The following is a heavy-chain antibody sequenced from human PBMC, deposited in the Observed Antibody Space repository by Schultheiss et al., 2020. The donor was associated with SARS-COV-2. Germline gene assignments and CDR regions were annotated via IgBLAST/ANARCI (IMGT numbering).Heavy chain of an antibody. D-gene: IGHD6-13*01. J-gene: IGHJ3*02. CDR1: GGSISSYY. V-gene: IGHV4-4*07. CDR3: ARHFNWYSSSNDAFDI. CDR2: IYTSGST. Sequence: SETLSLTCAVSGGSISSYYWSWIRQPAGKGLEWIGRIYTSGSTNYNPSLKSRVTMSVDTSKNQFSLKLSSVTAADTAVYYCARHFNWYSSSNDAFDIWGQGTMVTVSS.